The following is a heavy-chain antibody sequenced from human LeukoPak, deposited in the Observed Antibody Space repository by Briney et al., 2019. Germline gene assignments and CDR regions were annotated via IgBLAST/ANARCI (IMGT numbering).Heavy chain of an antibody. Sequence: GAPVKVSCKASGYTITIYYMHWVRQAPGQGLEWMGWINPNSGATTYAQRFQGRVTMTRDTSISTAYMELSGLTSDDTGVYYCARNPPYCTSTDCYNDYWGQGTLVTVSS. CDR2: INPNSGAT. CDR1: GYTITIYY. J-gene: IGHJ4*01. CDR3: ARNPPYCTSTDCYNDY. D-gene: IGHD2-2*02. V-gene: IGHV1-2*02.